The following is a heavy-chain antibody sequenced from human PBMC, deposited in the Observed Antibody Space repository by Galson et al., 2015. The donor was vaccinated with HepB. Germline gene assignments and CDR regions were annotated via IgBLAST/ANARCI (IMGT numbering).Heavy chain of an antibody. CDR3: TRWVGPTSLDC. J-gene: IGHJ4*02. CDR1: GFTFSSYN. Sequence: SLRLSCAASGFTFSSYNMNWVRQAPGKGLEWVSYISGSDGSKHYADSVRGRFTISRDDAKDSLYLQMNSLRAEDTAVYYCTRWVGPTSLDCWGQGTLVTVSS. V-gene: IGHV3-48*01. CDR2: ISGSDGSK. D-gene: IGHD1-26*01.